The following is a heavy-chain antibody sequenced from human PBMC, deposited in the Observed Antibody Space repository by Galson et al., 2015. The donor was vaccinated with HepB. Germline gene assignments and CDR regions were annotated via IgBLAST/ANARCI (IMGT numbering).Heavy chain of an antibody. CDR3: ARGGNFWSGYYERGVDV. D-gene: IGHD3-3*01. CDR1: GFTFSSYD. V-gene: IGHV3-13*01. Sequence: SLRLSCAASGFTFSSYDMHWVRQATGKGLEWVSAIGTAGDTYYPGSVKGRFTISRENAKNSLYLQMNSLRAGDTAVYYCARGGNFWSGYYERGVDVWGQGTTVTVSS. J-gene: IGHJ6*02. CDR2: IGTAGDT.